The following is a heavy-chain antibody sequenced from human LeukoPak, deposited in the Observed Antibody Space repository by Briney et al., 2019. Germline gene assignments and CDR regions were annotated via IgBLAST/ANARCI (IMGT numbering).Heavy chain of an antibody. CDR3: ARSWVSGYGTVLDY. V-gene: IGHV5-51*01. Sequence: GESLKISCKGSGYSLTNYWIGWVRQMPGKGLEGMGIIYPGDSDTRYSPSFQGQVTISADKSITTAYLQWSSLRASDTAIYYCARSWVSGYGTVLDYWGQGTLVTVSS. J-gene: IGHJ4*02. CDR1: GYSLTNYW. D-gene: IGHD5-18*01. CDR2: IYPGDSDT.